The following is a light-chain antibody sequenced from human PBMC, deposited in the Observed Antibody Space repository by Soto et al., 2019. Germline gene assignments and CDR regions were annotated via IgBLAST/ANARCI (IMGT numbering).Light chain of an antibody. V-gene: IGLV1-40*01. J-gene: IGLJ1*01. Sequence: QSVLTQPPSVSGAPGQRVTISCTGSSSNIGAGYDVHWYQQLPGTAPKLLIYGNSNRPSGVPDRFSGSKSGTSASLAITGLQAEDEADHYCQSYDSSLSGYVFGTGTKLT. CDR3: QSYDSSLSGYV. CDR1: SSNIGAGYD. CDR2: GNS.